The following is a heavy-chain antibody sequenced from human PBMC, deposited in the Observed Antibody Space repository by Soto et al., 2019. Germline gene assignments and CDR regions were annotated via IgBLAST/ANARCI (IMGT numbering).Heavy chain of an antibody. J-gene: IGHJ6*03. CDR3: VGESGGATATLDYYYFYMDV. Sequence: QVQLVQSGAEVRKPGASVTVSCRSSGDSFNDYYIHWVRQAPGQGFEWMGWINPNGGVTKYAQKFQGWVSMTRETSIRTVYMQLSRLRSDDTAVYYCVGESGGATATLDYYYFYMDVWGTGTTVTVSS. CDR2: INPNGGVT. V-gene: IGHV1-2*04. D-gene: IGHD5-12*01. CDR1: GDSFNDYY.